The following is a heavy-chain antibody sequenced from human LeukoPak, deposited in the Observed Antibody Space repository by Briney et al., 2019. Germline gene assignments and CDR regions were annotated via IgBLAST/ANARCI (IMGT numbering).Heavy chain of an antibody. J-gene: IGHJ4*02. D-gene: IGHD2-21*02. Sequence: PGGSLRLSCAASGFTFSSYWMHWVRQAPGKGLVWVSRINSDGSSTSDADSVKGRFTISRDNAKNTLYLQMNSLRAEATAVYYCARGGLSAYCGGDCYTFDYWGQGTLVTVSS. CDR2: INSDGSST. CDR1: GFTFSSYW. CDR3: ARGGLSAYCGGDCYTFDY. V-gene: IGHV3-74*01.